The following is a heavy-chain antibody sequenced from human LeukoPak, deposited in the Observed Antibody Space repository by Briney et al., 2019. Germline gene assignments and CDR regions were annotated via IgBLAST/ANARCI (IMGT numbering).Heavy chain of an antibody. CDR2: ISYDGSNK. J-gene: IGHJ4*02. V-gene: IGHV3-30*18. CDR1: GFTFSSYG. D-gene: IGHD2-2*01. Sequence: PGGSLRLSCAASGFTFSSYGMHWVRRAPGKGLEWVAVISYDGSNKYYADSVKGRFTISRDNSKNTLYLQMNSLRAEDTAVYYCAKDRDIVVVPAAIRQGLDYWGQGTLVTVSS. CDR3: AKDRDIVVVPAAIRQGLDY.